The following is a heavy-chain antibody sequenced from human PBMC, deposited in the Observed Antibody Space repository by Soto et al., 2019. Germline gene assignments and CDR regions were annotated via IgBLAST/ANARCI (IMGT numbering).Heavy chain of an antibody. J-gene: IGHJ6*02. CDR3: ARGPSFWSGYDYGMDV. Sequence: SETLSLTCTVSGVSISSGDYYWSWIRQPPGKGLEWIGYIYYSGSTYYNPSLKSRVTISVDTSKNQFSLKLSSVTAADTAVYYCARGPSFWSGYDYGMDVWGQGTTVTVSS. V-gene: IGHV4-30-4*01. CDR2: IYYSGST. D-gene: IGHD3-3*01. CDR1: GVSISSGDYY.